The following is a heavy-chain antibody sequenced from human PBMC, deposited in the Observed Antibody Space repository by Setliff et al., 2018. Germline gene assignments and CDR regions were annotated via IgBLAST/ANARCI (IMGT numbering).Heavy chain of an antibody. V-gene: IGHV4-39*01. CDR2: IYYSGST. Sequence: SETLSLTCTVSGGSISSSSYYWGWIRQPPGKGLEWIGSIYYSGSTYYNPSLKSRVTISVDTSKNQFSLKLSSVTAADTAVYYCARGYSGYDYLKPFDCWGQGTLVTVSS. CDR3: ARGYSGYDYLKPFDC. D-gene: IGHD5-12*01. CDR1: GGSISSSSYY. J-gene: IGHJ4*02.